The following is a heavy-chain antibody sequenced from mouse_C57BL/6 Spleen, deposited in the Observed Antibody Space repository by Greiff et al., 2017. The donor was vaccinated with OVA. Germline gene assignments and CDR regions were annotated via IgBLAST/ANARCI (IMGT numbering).Heavy chain of an antibody. V-gene: IGHV1-78*01. CDR3: ARRDCDYDGYFDV. CDR2: IYPRDGST. CDR1: GYTFTDHT. D-gene: IGHD2-4*01. J-gene: IGHJ1*03. Sequence: VQLVESDAELVKPGASVKISCKVSGYTFTDHTIHWMKQRPEQGLEWIGYIYPRDGSTKYNEKFKGKATLTADKSSTTAYMQLNSLPSEDSAVYFCARRDCDYDGYFDVWGTGTTVTVSS.